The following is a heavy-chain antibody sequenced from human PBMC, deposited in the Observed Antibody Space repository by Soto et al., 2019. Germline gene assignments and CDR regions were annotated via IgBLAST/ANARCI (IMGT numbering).Heavy chain of an antibody. CDR2: INGDGTST. J-gene: IGHJ4*02. CDR3: VRDRDTYGLSFFDY. Sequence: PGGSLGLSCEASGLTFSTFGMHWVRQPLGKGLVWVSRINGDGTSTNYADSVKGRFTIPRDNAKNTLYLQMNSLTAEDTAVYFCVRDRDTYGLSFFDYWGQGTLVTVSS. V-gene: IGHV3-74*01. CDR1: GLTFSTFG. D-gene: IGHD5-18*01.